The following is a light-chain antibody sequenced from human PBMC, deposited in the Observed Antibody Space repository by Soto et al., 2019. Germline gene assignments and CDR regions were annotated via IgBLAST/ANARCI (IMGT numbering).Light chain of an antibody. V-gene: IGKV3-15*01. J-gene: IGKJ1*01. CDR2: GAT. CDR3: QQYNNWPRT. Sequence: EIVMTQSPATLSVSPGERATLSCRASQSVSSYLAWYQQKPGQAPRLLIHGATTRATGIPARFSGSGSGTEFTLTISSLQSEDFAVYYCQQYNNWPRTFGKGTKVDIK. CDR1: QSVSSY.